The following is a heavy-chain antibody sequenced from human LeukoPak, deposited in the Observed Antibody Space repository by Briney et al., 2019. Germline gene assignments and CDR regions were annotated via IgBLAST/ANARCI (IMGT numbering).Heavy chain of an antibody. V-gene: IGHV4-39*01. CDR1: GGSISSGDYY. J-gene: IGHJ6*03. D-gene: IGHD1-26*01. Sequence: SETLSLTCTVSGGSISSGDYYWSWIRQPPGKGLEWIGSIYYSGSTYYNPSLKSRVTISVDTSKNQFSLKLSSVTAADTAVYYCARGSITYYYMDVWGKGTTVTVSS. CDR3: ARGSITYYYMDV. CDR2: IYYSGST.